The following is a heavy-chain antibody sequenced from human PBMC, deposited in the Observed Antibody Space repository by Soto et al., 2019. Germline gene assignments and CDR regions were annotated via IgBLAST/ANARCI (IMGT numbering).Heavy chain of an antibody. Sequence: PGGSLRLSCAASGFIFENFGMSWVRQAPGKGLEWISSISGSGFKKYYADSVKGRFTISRDNSKNTVYLEVNNLSAEDTAVYHCAKNQGVELVPLATVDWFDPWGQGSVVTVSS. J-gene: IGHJ5*02. D-gene: IGHD1-26*01. CDR3: AKNQGVELVPLATVDWFDP. CDR2: ISGSGFKK. CDR1: GFIFENFG. V-gene: IGHV3-23*01.